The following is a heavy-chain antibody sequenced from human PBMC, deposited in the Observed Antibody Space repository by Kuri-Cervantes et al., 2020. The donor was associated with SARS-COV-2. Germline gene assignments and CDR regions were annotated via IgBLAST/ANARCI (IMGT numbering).Heavy chain of an antibody. V-gene: IGHV4-39*07. CDR3: ASQYYDFWSGYCHWFDP. Sequence: GSLRLSCTVSGGSISSSSYYWGWIRQPPGKGLEWIGSIYYSGSTYHNPSLKSRVTISVDTSKNQFSLKLSSVTAADTAVYYCASQYYDFWSGYCHWFDPWGQGTLVTVSS. J-gene: IGHJ5*02. D-gene: IGHD3-3*01. CDR1: GGSISSSSYY. CDR2: IYYSGST.